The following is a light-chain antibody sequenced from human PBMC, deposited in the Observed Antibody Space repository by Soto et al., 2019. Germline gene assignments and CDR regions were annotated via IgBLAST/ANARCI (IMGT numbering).Light chain of an antibody. CDR3: QQSYSTLGDPLT. CDR2: AAS. J-gene: IGKJ4*01. CDR1: QSISSY. V-gene: IGKV1-39*01. Sequence: DIRMTQSPSSLSASVGDRVTITCRASQSISSYLNWYQQKPGKAPKLLIYAASSLQSGVPSRFSGSGSGTDFTLTISSLQPEDFATYYCQQSYSTLGDPLTFGGGTKVEIK.